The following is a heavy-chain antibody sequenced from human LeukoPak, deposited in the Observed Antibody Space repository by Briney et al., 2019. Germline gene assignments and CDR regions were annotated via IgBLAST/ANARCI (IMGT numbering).Heavy chain of an antibody. Sequence: MTSETLSLTCAVSGGSLSEFYWNWIRQSPVKGLEWIGEVNYSGSTAYNPSLKSRVTISLDTSKNQFSLKVSSVTAADTAVYYCARGDCSSTICYSPMDVWGKGTTVTVSS. CDR1: GGSLSEFY. J-gene: IGHJ6*03. V-gene: IGHV4-34*01. CDR3: ARGDCSSTICYSPMDV. CDR2: VNYSGST. D-gene: IGHD2-2*01.